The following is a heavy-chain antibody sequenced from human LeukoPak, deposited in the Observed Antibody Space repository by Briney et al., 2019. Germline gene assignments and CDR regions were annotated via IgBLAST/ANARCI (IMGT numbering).Heavy chain of an antibody. V-gene: IGHV3-23*01. CDR1: GFTFSSYA. CDR2: ISGSGGST. CDR3: AKWPDLSGRRGTFDY. Sequence: GGSLRLSCAASGFTFSSYAMSWVRQAPGKGLEWVSAISGSGGSTCYADSVKGRFTISRDNSKNTLYLQMNSLRAEDTAVYYCAKWPDLSGRRGTFDYWGQGTLVTVSS. D-gene: IGHD3-16*01. J-gene: IGHJ4*02.